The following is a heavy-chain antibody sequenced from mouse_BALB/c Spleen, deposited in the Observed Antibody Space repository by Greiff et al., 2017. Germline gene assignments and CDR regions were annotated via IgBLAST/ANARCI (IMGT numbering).Heavy chain of an antibody. CDR3: ARPIYYYGSSPYWYFDV. J-gene: IGHJ1*01. CDR1: GFSLSTSGMG. CDR2: IWWDDDK. Sequence: QVTLKESGPGILQPSQTLSLTCSFSGFSLSTSGMGVGWIRQPSGKGLEWLAHIWWDDDKRYNPALKSRLTISKDTSSNQVFLKIASVDTADTATYYCARPIYYYGSSPYWYFDVWGAGTTVTVSS. V-gene: IGHV8-8*01. D-gene: IGHD1-1*01.